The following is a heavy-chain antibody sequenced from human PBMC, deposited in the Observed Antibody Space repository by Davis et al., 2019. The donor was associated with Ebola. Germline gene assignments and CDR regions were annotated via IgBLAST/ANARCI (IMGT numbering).Heavy chain of an antibody. V-gene: IGHV1-18*01. CDR1: GGTFSSYA. J-gene: IGHJ4*02. CDR2: ISAYNGNT. Sequence: ASVKVSCKASGGTFSSYAISWVRQAPGQGLEWMGWISAYNGNTNYAQKLQGRVTMTTDTSTSTAYMELRSLRSDDTAVYYCAREIPGSSSDYWGQGTLVTVSS. CDR3: AREIPGSSSDY. D-gene: IGHD6-6*01.